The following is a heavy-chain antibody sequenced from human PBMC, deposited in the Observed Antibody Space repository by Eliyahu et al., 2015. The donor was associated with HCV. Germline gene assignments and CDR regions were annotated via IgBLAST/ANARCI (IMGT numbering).Heavy chain of an antibody. D-gene: IGHD6-19*01. J-gene: IGHJ5*02. CDR1: GCSITTYY. CDR3: ASGGGGIAVTGTGGWFDP. V-gene: IGHV4-59*01. CDR2: IHYSGSX. Sequence: QVQLQESGPGLVKPSETLSXTXTVSGCSITTYYXSWIRQPPGKGLEWIGYIHYSGSXNYNPSLKSRVTLSXDTSRNQFXLNLTSVTAADTAIYYCASGGGGIAVTGTGGWFDPWGQGTLVTVLS.